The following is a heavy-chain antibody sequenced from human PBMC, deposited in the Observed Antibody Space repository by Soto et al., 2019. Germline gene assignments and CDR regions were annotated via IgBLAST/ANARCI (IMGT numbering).Heavy chain of an antibody. CDR3: VTSSPFWSGYYRFDY. V-gene: IGHV3-23*01. D-gene: IGHD3-3*01. CDR2: ISGSGGST. J-gene: IGHJ4*02. CDR1: GFTFDDYA. Sequence: GGSLRLSCAASGFTFDDYAMHWVRQAPGKGLEWVSAISGSGGSTYYADSVKGRFTISRDNSKNTLYLQMNSLRAEDTAVYYCVTSSPFWSGYYRFDYWGQGTLVTVSS.